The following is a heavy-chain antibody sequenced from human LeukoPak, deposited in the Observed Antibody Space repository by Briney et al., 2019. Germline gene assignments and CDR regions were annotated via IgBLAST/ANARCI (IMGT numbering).Heavy chain of an antibody. D-gene: IGHD6-13*01. J-gene: IGHJ4*02. CDR1: GYSFINYW. V-gene: IGHV5-51*01. CDR3: ARHGGLLAAAAY. CDR2: IYPGDSDT. Sequence: ESLKIFCSGSGYSFINYWTGWVRQMPGKGLEWMGIIYPGDSDTRYSPSFQSQVTISADKSISTAYLQWSSLKASDTAMYYCARHGGLLAAAAYWGQGTLVTVSS.